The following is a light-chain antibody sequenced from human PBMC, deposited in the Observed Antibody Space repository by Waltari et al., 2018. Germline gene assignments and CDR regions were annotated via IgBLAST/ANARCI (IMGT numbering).Light chain of an antibody. Sequence: DIVMTQSPDSLAVSLGERATINCKSSQSVLSSSNNKNYLAWYQQKPGQPPKLLIYWASTRESGVPDRFSGSGSGTDFTLTISSLQAEDVAVYYCQQYYGSPVTFGGGTKVEIK. J-gene: IGKJ4*01. CDR1: QSVLSSSNNKNY. CDR2: WAS. CDR3: QQYYGSPVT. V-gene: IGKV4-1*01.